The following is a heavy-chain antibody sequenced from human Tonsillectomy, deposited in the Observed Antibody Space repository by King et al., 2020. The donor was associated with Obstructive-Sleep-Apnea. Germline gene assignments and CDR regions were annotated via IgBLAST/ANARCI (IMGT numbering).Heavy chain of an antibody. CDR1: GYSFTNYW. Sequence: VQLVESGAEVKKPGESLRISCKGSGYSFTNYWISWVRQMPGKGLEGMGGIDLSDSYTNYSPSFQGHVTISTDKSMSTAYLQWGSLKASDTAMYYCARSDSSSSEWGQGTLVTVSS. V-gene: IGHV5-10-1*03. CDR2: IDLSDSYT. CDR3: ARSDSSSSE. D-gene: IGHD6-6*01. J-gene: IGHJ4*02.